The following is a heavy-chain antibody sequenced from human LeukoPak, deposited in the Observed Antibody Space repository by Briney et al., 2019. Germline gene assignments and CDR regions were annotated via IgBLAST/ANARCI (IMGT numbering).Heavy chain of an antibody. Sequence: GGSLRLSCAASGFTFSSYEMNWVRQAPGKGLEWVSYISSSGSTIYYADSVKGRFTISRDNAKNSLYLQMNSLRAEDTAVYYCARHSGSYRRGSDYYYYYMDVWGKGTTVTVSS. V-gene: IGHV3-48*03. D-gene: IGHD1-26*01. J-gene: IGHJ6*03. CDR3: ARHSGSYRRGSDYYYYYMDV. CDR1: GFTFSSYE. CDR2: ISSSGSTI.